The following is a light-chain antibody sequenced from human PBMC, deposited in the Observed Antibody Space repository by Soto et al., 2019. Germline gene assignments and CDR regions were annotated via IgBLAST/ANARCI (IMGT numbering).Light chain of an antibody. CDR3: SSYTTSSTYV. CDR2: DVT. CDR1: NSEVGAYNY. J-gene: IGLJ1*01. Sequence: QSVLTQPASVSWSPGQSITISCTGTNSEVGAYNYVSWYQQHPGKAPKLMIYDVTNRPSGVSNRFSGSKSGYTASLTISGLQAEDEADYYCSSYTTSSTYVFGTGTKVTVL. V-gene: IGLV2-14*03.